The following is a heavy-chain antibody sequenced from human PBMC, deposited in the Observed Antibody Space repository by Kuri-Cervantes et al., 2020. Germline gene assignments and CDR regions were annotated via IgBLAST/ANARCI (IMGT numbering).Heavy chain of an antibody. CDR3: AADLPSLSGYPFDY. J-gene: IGHJ4*02. CDR1: GFTFSGAW. CDR2: IKSKADGETT. Sequence: LTCAASGFTFSGAWMSWVRQAPGKGLEWVALIKSKADGETTHYAAPVKGRFTIPRDDSRSMLYLQMNSLKTDDTAVYDCAADLPSLSGYPFDYWGQGTLVTVSS. D-gene: IGHD3-3*01. V-gene: IGHV3-15*01.